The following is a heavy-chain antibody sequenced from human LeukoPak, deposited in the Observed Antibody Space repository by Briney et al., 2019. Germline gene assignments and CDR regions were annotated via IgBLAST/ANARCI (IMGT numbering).Heavy chain of an antibody. D-gene: IGHD6-6*01. Sequence: SETLSLTCAVYGGSFSGYYWSWIRQPPGKGLEWIGEINHSGSTNYNPSLKCRVTISVDTSKNQFSLKLSSVTAADTAVYYCARADSSSSPGYFDYWAREPWSPSPQ. CDR3: ARADSSSSPGYFDY. V-gene: IGHV4-34*01. CDR2: INHSGST. J-gene: IGHJ4*02. CDR1: GGSFSGYY.